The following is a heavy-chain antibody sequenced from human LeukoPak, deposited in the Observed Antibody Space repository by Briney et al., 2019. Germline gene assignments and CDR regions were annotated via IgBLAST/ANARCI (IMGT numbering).Heavy chain of an antibody. Sequence: SETLSLTCTVSGGSISSYYWSWIRQPPGKGLEWIGYIDYSGSTNYNPSLMTRLTMSVDTSKNQFSLKLRSVTAADTAVYYCAREWSGGLDYWGQGTLVTVSS. V-gene: IGHV4-59*01. D-gene: IGHD1-1*01. J-gene: IGHJ4*02. CDR1: GGSISSYY. CDR2: IDYSGST. CDR3: AREWSGGLDY.